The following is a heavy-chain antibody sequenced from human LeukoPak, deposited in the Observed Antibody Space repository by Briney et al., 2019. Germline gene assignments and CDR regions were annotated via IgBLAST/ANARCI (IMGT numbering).Heavy chain of an antibody. CDR1: GYTFTSYY. CDR3: ARGPGIAVAGAKDFDY. V-gene: IGHV1-46*01. CDR2: INPSGGST. D-gene: IGHD6-19*01. J-gene: IGHJ4*02. Sequence: ASVKVSCKASGYTFTSYYMHWVRQAPGQGLEWMGIINPSGGSTSYAQKFQGRVTMTRDMSTSTVYMELSSLRSEDTAVYYCARGPGIAVAGAKDFDYWGQGTLVTVSS.